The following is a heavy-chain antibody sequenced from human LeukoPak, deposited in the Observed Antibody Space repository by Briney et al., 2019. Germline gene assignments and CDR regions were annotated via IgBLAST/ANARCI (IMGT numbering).Heavy chain of an antibody. Sequence: PSETLSLTCAVYGGSFSGYYWSWIRQPPGKGLEWTGEINHSGSTNYNPSLKSRVTISVDTSKNQFSLKLSSVTAADTAVYYCARVCWKGGATMLDYWGQGTLVTVSS. V-gene: IGHV4-34*01. CDR2: INHSGST. CDR1: GGSFSGYY. CDR3: ARVCWKGGATMLDY. J-gene: IGHJ4*02. D-gene: IGHD1-26*01.